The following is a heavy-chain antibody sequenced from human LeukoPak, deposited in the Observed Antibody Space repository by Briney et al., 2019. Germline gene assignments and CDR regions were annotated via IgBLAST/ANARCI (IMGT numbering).Heavy chain of an antibody. CDR3: AGNTMLGAFDI. V-gene: IGHV1-2*02. CDR1: GYTFTGYY. J-gene: IGHJ3*02. D-gene: IGHD3-10*02. Sequence: ASVKASCKASGYTFTGYYMRWVRQAPGQGLEWMGWINPNSGGTNYAQKFQGRVTMTRDTSISTAYMELSRLRSDDTAVYYCAGNTMLGAFDIWGQGTMVTVSS. CDR2: INPNSGGT.